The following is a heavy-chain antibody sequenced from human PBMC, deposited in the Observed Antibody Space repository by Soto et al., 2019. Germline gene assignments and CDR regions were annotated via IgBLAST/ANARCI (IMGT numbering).Heavy chain of an antibody. CDR3: AYSSSSSHIGYFQH. J-gene: IGHJ1*01. D-gene: IGHD6-6*01. CDR1: GGSISSSSYY. Sequence: PSETLSLTCTVAGGSISSSSYYWGWIRQPPGKGLEWIGSIYYSGSTYYNPSLKSRVTISVDTSKNQFSLKLSSVTAADTAVYYCAYSSSSSHIGYFQHWGQGTLVTVSS. CDR2: IYYSGST. V-gene: IGHV4-39*07.